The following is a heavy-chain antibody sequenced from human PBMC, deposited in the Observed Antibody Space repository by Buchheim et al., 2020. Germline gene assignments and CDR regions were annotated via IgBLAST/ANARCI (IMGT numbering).Heavy chain of an antibody. CDR2: ILYSGST. D-gene: IGHD2-2*01. CDR3: ARLDIVVVPAAEVFGGYFDY. V-gene: IGHV4-30-4*01. Sequence: QVQLQESGPGLVKPSQTLSLTCTVSGGSISSGDYYWSWIRQPPGKGLERIGYILYSGSTYYNPSLKSRVTISVDTSKNQFSLKLSSVTAEDTAVYYCARLDIVVVPAAEVFGGYFDYWGQGTL. CDR1: GGSISSGDYY. J-gene: IGHJ4*02.